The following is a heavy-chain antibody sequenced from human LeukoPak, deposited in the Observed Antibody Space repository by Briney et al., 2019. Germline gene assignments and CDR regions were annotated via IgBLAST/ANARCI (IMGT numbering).Heavy chain of an antibody. CDR2: ISDSGGST. Sequence: GGSLRLSCAASGFTLSTHTMTWVRQAPGKGLEWVSSISDSGGSTYYADSVKGRFTISRDNSRNTLYLQMNSLTAEDTAVYYCAKVYTGSYYVDAFDIWGQGTLVTVSS. CDR3: AKVYTGSYYVDAFDI. CDR1: GFTLSTHT. D-gene: IGHD1-26*01. J-gene: IGHJ3*02. V-gene: IGHV3-23*01.